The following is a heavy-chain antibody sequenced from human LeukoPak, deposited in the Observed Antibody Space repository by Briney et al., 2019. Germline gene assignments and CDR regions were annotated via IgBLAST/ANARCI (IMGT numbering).Heavy chain of an antibody. Sequence: SESLSLTCAVSGGSISSSNWRSWVRQPPGKGLEWIGEIYHSGSTNYNPSLKSRVTISVDKSKNQFSLKLSSVTAADTAVYYCARDNGSGSYYNPFDDWGQGTLVTVSS. CDR2: IYHSGST. J-gene: IGHJ4*02. V-gene: IGHV4-4*02. CDR1: GGSISSSNW. CDR3: ARDNGSGSYYNPFDD. D-gene: IGHD3-10*01.